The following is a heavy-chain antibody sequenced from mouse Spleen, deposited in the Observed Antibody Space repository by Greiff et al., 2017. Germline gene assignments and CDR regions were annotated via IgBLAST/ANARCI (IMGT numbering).Heavy chain of an antibody. V-gene: IGHV14-2*01. D-gene: IGHD1-1*01. CDR2: IDPEDGET. CDR3: ATTPVVATEYFDY. J-gene: IGHJ2*01. Sequence: VQLKQSGAELVKPGASVKLSCTASGFNIKDYYMHWVKQRTEQGLEWIGRIDPEDGETKYAPKFQGKATIPADTSSNTAYLQLSSLTSEDTAVYYSATTPVVATEYFDYWGQGTTLTVSS. CDR1: GFNIKDYY.